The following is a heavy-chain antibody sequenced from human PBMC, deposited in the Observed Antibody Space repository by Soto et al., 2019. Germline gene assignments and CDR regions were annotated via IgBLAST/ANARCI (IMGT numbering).Heavy chain of an antibody. CDR3: ARHYNCRSLDCEDNWFDP. CDR2: IHYSGTT. Sequence: SETLSLTCTVSGGSISDFYWSWIRQPPGKGLVWIAFIHYSGTTNYNSSLKGRVTILVDTSKNHFSLKLRSVTAADTAVYYCARHYNCRSLDCEDNWFDPWGQGTLVTVSS. J-gene: IGHJ5*02. CDR1: GGSISDFY. D-gene: IGHD2-21*02. V-gene: IGHV4-59*08.